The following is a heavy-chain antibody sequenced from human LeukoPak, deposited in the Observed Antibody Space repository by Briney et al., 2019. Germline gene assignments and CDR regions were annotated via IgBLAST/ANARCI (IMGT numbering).Heavy chain of an antibody. CDR3: ARVSSKGEVDY. CDR1: GGSISSGGYS. V-gene: IGHV4-30-4*07. CDR2: IYYSGST. J-gene: IGHJ4*02. Sequence: PSETLSLTCAVSGGSISSGGYSWSWIRQPPGKGLEWIGYIYYSGSTYYNPSLKSRVTISVDTSKNQFSLKLSSVTAADTAVYYCARVSSKGEVDYWGQGTLVTVSS. D-gene: IGHD3-16*01.